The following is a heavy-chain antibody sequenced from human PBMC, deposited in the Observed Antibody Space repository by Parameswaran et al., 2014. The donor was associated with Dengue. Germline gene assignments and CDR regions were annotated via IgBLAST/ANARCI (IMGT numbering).Heavy chain of an antibody. D-gene: IGHD6-13*01. CDR3: ARDSPDYSSSWYADAFDI. Sequence: VRQAPGKGLEWVSVIYSGGSTYYADSVKGRFTISRDNAKNSLYLQMNSLRAEDTAVYYCARDSPDYSSSWYADAFDIWGQGTMVTVSS. V-gene: IGHV3-53*01. CDR2: IYSGGST. J-gene: IGHJ3*02.